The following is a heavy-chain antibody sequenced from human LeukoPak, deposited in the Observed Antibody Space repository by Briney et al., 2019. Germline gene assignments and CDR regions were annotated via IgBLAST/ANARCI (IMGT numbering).Heavy chain of an antibody. V-gene: IGHV3-23*01. J-gene: IGHJ6*03. Sequence: GGSLRLSCAASGFTFSSYAMSWVRQAPGKGLEWVSAISGSGGSTYYADSVKGRFTISRDNSKNTLYLQMNSLRAEDTAVYYCASPTSSGHETSYYYYYMDVWGKGTTVTVSS. CDR2: ISGSGGST. D-gene: IGHD6-19*01. CDR3: ASPTSSGHETSYYYYYMDV. CDR1: GFTFSSYA.